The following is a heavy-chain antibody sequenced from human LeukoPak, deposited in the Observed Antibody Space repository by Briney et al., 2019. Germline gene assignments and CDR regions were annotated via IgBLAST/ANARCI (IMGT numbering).Heavy chain of an antibody. CDR1: GGTFSSYA. V-gene: IGHV1-69*13. CDR3: ARDPVGATPL. CDR2: IIPIFGTA. J-gene: IGHJ4*02. D-gene: IGHD1-26*01. Sequence: ASVKVSCKASGGTFSSYAISWVRQAPGQGLEWMGGIIPIFGTANYAQKFQGRVTITADESTSTAYMELSSLRSEDTAVYYCARDPVGATPLWGQGTLVTVSS.